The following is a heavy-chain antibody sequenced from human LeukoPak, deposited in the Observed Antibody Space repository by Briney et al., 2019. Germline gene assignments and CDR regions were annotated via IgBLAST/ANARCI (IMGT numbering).Heavy chain of an antibody. CDR2: MNPNSGNT. CDR3: ARGGASGGSLDY. Sequence: ASVKVSCKASGYTFTSYDINWVRQATGQGLEWMGWMNPNSGNTGYAQKFQGRVTITRNTSISTAYMELSSLRSGDTAVYYCARGGASGGSLDYWGQGTLVTVSS. CDR1: GYTFTSYD. D-gene: IGHD3-10*01. V-gene: IGHV1-8*03. J-gene: IGHJ4*02.